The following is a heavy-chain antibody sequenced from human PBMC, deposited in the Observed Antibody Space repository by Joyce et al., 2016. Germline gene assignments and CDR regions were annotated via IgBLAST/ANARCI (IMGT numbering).Heavy chain of an antibody. CDR1: GFTFSSYG. V-gene: IGHV3-30*18. Sequence: QVQLVESGGGVVQPGTSLRLSCAASGFTFSSYGMHWVRQAPGKGLEWVAVISDYGSLDYYADSGKGRFTISRDNSKNTLYLQMNGLRGEDTALYYCAKDAYRYSNYGDSWGQGTLVIVSS. D-gene: IGHD4-11*01. CDR3: AKDAYRYSNYGDS. J-gene: IGHJ4*02. CDR2: ISDYGSLD.